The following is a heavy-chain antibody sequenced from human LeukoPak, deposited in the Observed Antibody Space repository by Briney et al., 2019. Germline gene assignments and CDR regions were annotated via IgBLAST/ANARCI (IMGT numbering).Heavy chain of an antibody. D-gene: IGHD3-9*01. J-gene: IGHJ5*02. CDR3: ARDSLLRYFDWLAA. Sequence: GGSLRLSCAASGFTFSSYAMHWVRQAPGKGLEWVAVISYDGSNKYYADSVKGRFTISRDNSKNTLYLQMNSLRAEDTAVYYCARDSLLRYFDWLAAWGQGTLVTVSS. CDR2: ISYDGSNK. V-gene: IGHV3-30-3*01. CDR1: GFTFSSYA.